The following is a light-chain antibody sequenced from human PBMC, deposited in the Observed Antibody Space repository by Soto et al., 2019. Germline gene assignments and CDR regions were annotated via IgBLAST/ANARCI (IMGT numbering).Light chain of an antibody. Sequence: QSALTQPPSASGSPGQSVTISCTGTSSDIGGYNYVSWYQQHPGKAPKLMIYEASKRPSGVPDRFSGYKSGNTASLTVSGLQADDEADYYCSSYAGSNNFVVFGGGTQLTVL. J-gene: IGLJ3*02. CDR1: SSDIGGYNY. CDR2: EAS. V-gene: IGLV2-8*01. CDR3: SSYAGSNNFVV.